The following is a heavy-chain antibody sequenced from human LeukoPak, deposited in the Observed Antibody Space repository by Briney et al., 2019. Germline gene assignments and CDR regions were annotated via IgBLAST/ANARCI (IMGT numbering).Heavy chain of an antibody. CDR3: AKSCGGTCYSDFDF. CDR2: ISGSGRST. J-gene: IGHJ4*02. CDR1: GFTFSNYA. D-gene: IGHD2-21*02. V-gene: IGHV3-23*01. Sequence: GGSLRLSCAASGFTFSNYAMTWVRQAPGKGLEWASAISGSGRSTYYADSVKGRFTISRDNSKSTLYLQMNSLSAEDTAIYYCAKSCGGTCYSDFDFWGQGTLVTVSS.